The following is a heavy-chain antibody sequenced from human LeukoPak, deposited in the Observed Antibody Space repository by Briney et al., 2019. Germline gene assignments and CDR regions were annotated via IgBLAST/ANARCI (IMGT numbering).Heavy chain of an antibody. Sequence: GGSLRLSCAASGITVSSNYMSWVRQAPGKGLEWVSVIYSGGSTYYADSVKGRFTISRDNSKNTLYLQMNSLRAEDTAVYYCAREGRYSGYGFDYWGQGTLVTVSS. CDR3: AREGRYSGYGFDY. D-gene: IGHD5-12*01. CDR1: GITVSSNY. J-gene: IGHJ4*02. V-gene: IGHV3-53*01. CDR2: IYSGGST.